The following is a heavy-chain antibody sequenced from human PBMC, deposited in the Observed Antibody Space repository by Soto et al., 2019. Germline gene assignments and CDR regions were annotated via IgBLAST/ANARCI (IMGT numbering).Heavy chain of an antibody. CDR2: IILPFGTA. V-gene: IGHV1-69*12. D-gene: IGHD4-17*01. J-gene: IGHJ4*02. CDR1: GGTFSNYA. CDR3: ARGPDYEAYFDF. Sequence: QVQLVQSGAEVKKPGSSVKVSCRASGGTFSNYAVSWVRQAPGQGLEWMGGIILPFGTANYAQKFQGRVTITADESRVTTYMEFSSLRFEDTAVYYCARGPDYEAYFDFRGQGTLVTVSS.